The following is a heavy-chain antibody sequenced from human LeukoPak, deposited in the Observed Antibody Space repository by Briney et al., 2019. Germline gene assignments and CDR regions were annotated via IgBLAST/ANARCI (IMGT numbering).Heavy chain of an antibody. CDR1: GFTLSSHW. CDR3: ARDYFYGLDV. CDR2: INQDESEK. J-gene: IGHJ6*02. V-gene: IGHV3-7*01. Sequence: PGGSLRLSCEASGFTLSSHWMSWVRQAPGKGLEWVAHINQDESEKSYVDSAKGRFTISRDNAKNTLYLQMNSLRAEDTAVYYCARDYFYGLDVWGQGTTVTVSS.